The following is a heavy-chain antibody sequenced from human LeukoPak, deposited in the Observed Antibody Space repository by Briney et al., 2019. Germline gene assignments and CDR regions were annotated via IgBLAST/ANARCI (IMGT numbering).Heavy chain of an antibody. CDR3: ARDLRVDFWSGPSGAEPNAFDI. D-gene: IGHD3-3*01. Sequence: TGGSLRLSCAASGFTFSSYSMNWVRQAPGKGLEWVSSISSSSSHIYYADSVKGRFTISRDNAKNSLYLQMNSLRAEDTAVYYCARDLRVDFWSGPSGAEPNAFDIWGQGTMVTVSS. CDR2: ISSSSSHI. V-gene: IGHV3-21*01. J-gene: IGHJ3*02. CDR1: GFTFSSYS.